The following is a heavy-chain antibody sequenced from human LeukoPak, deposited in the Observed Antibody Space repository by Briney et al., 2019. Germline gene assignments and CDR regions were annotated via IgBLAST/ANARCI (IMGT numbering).Heavy chain of an antibody. J-gene: IGHJ3*02. Sequence: PSETLSLTCAVYGGSFSGYYWSWIRQPPGQGLEWIGEINHSGSTNYNPSLKSRVTISLDTSGNQFSLKLSSVTAADTAVYYCASGYCGGACQLGGVDMWGQGTMVTVSS. CDR3: ASGYCGGACQLGGVDM. CDR1: GGSFSGYY. CDR2: INHSGST. D-gene: IGHD2-21*02. V-gene: IGHV4-34*01.